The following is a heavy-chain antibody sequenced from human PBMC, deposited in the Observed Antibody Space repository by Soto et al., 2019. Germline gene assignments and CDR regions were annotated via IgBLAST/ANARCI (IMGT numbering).Heavy chain of an antibody. D-gene: IGHD4-4*01. J-gene: IGHJ6*02. CDR2: INHSGST. V-gene: IGHV4-34*01. Sequence: SETLSLTCAVYGGSFSGYYWSWIRQPPGKGLEWIGEINHSGSTNYNPSLKSRVTISVDTSKNQFSLKLSSVTAADTAVYYCARGGLQFFPYYNYGMDVWGQGTTVTVSS. CDR3: ARGGLQFFPYYNYGMDV. CDR1: GGSFSGYY.